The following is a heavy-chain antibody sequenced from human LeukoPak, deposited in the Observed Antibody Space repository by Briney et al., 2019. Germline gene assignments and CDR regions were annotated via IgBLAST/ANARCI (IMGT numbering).Heavy chain of an antibody. CDR1: GGSFSGYY. D-gene: IGHD6-13*01. CDR3: ARALASSSPYYYGIDV. CDR2: INHSGST. V-gene: IGHV4-34*01. J-gene: IGHJ6*02. Sequence: PSETLSLTCAVYGGSFSGYYWSWIRQPPGKGLEWIGEINHSGSTNYNPSLKSRVTISVDTSKNQFSLKLSSVTAADTAVYYCARALASSSPYYYGIDVWGQGTTVTVSS.